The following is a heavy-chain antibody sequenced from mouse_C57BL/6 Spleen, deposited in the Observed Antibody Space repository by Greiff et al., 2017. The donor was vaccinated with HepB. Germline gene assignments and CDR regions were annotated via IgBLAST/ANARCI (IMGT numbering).Heavy chain of an antibody. D-gene: IGHD4-1*01. CDR3: AYWDDYAMDY. CDR2: LGPGSGST. V-gene: IGHV1-77*01. CDR1: GYTFTDYY. Sequence: VQLQQSGAELVKPGASVKISCKASGYTFTDYYINWVKQRPGQGLEWIGKLGPGSGSTYYNEKFKGKATLTADKSSSTAYMQLSSLTSEDSAVYFCAYWDDYAMDYWGQGTSVTVSS. J-gene: IGHJ4*01.